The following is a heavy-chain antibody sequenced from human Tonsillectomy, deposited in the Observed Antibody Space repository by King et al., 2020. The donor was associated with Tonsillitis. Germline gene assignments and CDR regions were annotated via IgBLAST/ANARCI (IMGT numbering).Heavy chain of an antibody. Sequence: QLVQSGAEVKKPGSSVKVSCKASGNTFSSYGISWVRQAPGQGLEWMGGIIPIFGTANYAQKFQGRVTITADESTSTAYMELSSLRSEDTAVYYCARNSVDTTMGNYYYYYGMDVWGQGTTVTVSS. CDR3: ARNSVDTTMGNYYYYYGMDV. D-gene: IGHD5-18*01. J-gene: IGHJ6*02. CDR2: IIPIFGTA. CDR1: GNTFSSYG. V-gene: IGHV1-69*01.